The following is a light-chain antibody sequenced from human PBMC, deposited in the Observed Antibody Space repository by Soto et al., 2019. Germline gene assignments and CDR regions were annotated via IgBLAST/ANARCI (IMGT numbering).Light chain of an antibody. V-gene: IGKV2-30*02. Sequence: DVVMTQSPLSLPVTLGQPASISCRSSQSLVHSDGKTYLNWFQQRPDQSPRRLIYKVSNRDSGVPDRFSGSGSGTDFKLKISRVEAEDVGVYYCMQGTHWPPYTFGQGTKLEIK. J-gene: IGKJ2*01. CDR2: KVS. CDR3: MQGTHWPPYT. CDR1: QSLVHSDGKTY.